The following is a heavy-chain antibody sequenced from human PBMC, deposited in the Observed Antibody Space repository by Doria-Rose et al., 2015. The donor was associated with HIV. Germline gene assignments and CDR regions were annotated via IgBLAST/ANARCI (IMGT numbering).Heavy chain of an antibody. CDR1: GGSISHYY. Sequence: QVQLQESGPGLVKPSETLSLTCSVSGGSISHYYWSWIRQPPGKGLEYIGDIFYTGSTNYSLSLKSRVSISIDTSKNKFSLRLSSVTAADTAVYYCARVLSGTYDYWGQGTPVTVSS. V-gene: IGHV4-59*01. J-gene: IGHJ4*02. CDR3: ARVLSGTYDY. D-gene: IGHD1-26*01. CDR2: IFYTGST.